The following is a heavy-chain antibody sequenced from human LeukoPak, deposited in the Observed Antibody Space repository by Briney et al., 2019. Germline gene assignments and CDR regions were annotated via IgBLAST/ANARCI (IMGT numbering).Heavy chain of an antibody. J-gene: IGHJ6*02. CDR1: GYTFTSYG. V-gene: IGHV1-18*01. CDR3: ARGDGPTSNYYGSGSSTLYYYYGMDV. CDR2: MSAYNGNT. D-gene: IGHD3-10*01. Sequence: EASVKVSFKASGYTFTSYGISWVRQAPGQGLEWMGWMSAYNGNTNYAQKLQGRVTMTTDTSTSTAYMELRSLRSDDTAVYYCARGDGPTSNYYGSGSSTLYYYYGMDVWGQGTTVTVSS.